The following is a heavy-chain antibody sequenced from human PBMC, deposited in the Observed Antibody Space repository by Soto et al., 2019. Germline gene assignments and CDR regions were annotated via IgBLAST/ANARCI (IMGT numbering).Heavy chain of an antibody. V-gene: IGHV4-34*01. CDR2: INDSGNI. Sequence: QVQLQQWGAGLLKPSETLSLTCAVYGGSFSGYQWSWIRQTPGKGLEWIGEINDSGNINYNPSLKSRVTIFLDTPRKQISLKVSSVTAADTAVYYCARGLILWFGELSRRGGYYYCMDVWGKGTTVIVSS. J-gene: IGHJ6*03. CDR3: ARGLILWFGELSRRGGYYYCMDV. CDR1: GGSFSGYQ. D-gene: IGHD3-10*01.